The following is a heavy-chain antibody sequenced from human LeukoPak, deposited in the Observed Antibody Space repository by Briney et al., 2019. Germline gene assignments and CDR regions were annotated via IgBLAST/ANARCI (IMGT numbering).Heavy chain of an antibody. D-gene: IGHD1-1*01. CDR1: GFPYSGYH. J-gene: IGHJ3*02. CDR2: IYFTGDII. Sequence: GGSLRLSCAASGFPYSGYHMSWIRQGPGKGLEWISYIYFTGDIIYYADSVKGRFTISRDNAKNSLYLQMNSLKAEDTAVYYCARDDMLERPSFDIWGQGTVVTVSS. CDR3: ARDDMLERPSFDI. V-gene: IGHV3-11*01.